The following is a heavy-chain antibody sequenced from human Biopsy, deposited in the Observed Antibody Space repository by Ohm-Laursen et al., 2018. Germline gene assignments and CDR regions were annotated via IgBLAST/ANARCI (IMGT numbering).Heavy chain of an antibody. J-gene: IGHJ4*02. CDR3: ATFRASWDTTQGGDY. CDR2: IYHSGTT. D-gene: IGHD1-26*01. CDR1: GVSISVDGYY. Sequence: TLSLTCTVSGVSISVDGYYWAWIRQLPGKGLDWIGYIYHSGTTYYNPSLKSRLTMSVETSKNEFSLRLRSVTAADTAVYFCATFRASWDTTQGGDYWGQGTLVTVSS. V-gene: IGHV4-31*03.